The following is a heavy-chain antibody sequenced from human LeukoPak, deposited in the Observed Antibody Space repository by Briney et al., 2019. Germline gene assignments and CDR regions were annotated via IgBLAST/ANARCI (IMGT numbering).Heavy chain of an antibody. J-gene: IGHJ6*03. CDR1: GFTFSDYY. Sequence: GGSLRLSCAASGFTFSDYYMSWIRQVPGKGLEWVSYISSSGSTIYYADSVKGRFTISRDNAKNSLYLQMNSLRAEDTAVYYCARDSYSSSWYRGNHYYYMDVWGKGTTVTVSS. CDR3: ARDSYSSSWYRGNHYYYMDV. V-gene: IGHV3-11*01. CDR2: ISSSGSTI. D-gene: IGHD6-13*01.